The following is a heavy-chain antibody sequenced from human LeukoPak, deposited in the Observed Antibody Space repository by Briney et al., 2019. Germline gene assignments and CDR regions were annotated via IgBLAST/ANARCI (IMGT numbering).Heavy chain of an antibody. V-gene: IGHV3-74*01. Sequence: GSLRLSCXAXGFTFSSYWMHWVRHAPGKGLGWVSRINSDGSSTIYADSVKGRFTISRDNAKNTLYLQMNSLRAEDTAVYYCARAEALLWFGESRYYFDYWGQGTLVTVSS. CDR3: ARAEALLWFGESRYYFDY. D-gene: IGHD3-10*01. J-gene: IGHJ4*02. CDR1: GFTFSSYW. CDR2: INSDGSST.